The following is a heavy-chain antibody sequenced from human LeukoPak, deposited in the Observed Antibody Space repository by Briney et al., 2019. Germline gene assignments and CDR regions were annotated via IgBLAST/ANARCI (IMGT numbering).Heavy chain of an antibody. J-gene: IGHJ3*02. CDR1: GYTLSEMS. CDR2: FDPDDVNT. V-gene: IGHV1-24*01. Sequence: ASVKVSCKVSGYTLSEMSMHWVRQAPGEEPEWMGGFDPDDVNTVYAPKFQGRVTMTDDTSTDTAYMELRSLRSDDTAVYHCARTNRAGASDIWGQGTLVTVSS. CDR3: ARTNRAGASDI. D-gene: IGHD1/OR15-1a*01.